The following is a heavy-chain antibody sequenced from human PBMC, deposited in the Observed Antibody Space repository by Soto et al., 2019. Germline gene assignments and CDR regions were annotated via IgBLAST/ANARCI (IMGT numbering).Heavy chain of an antibody. CDR2: IYYSGNT. V-gene: IGHV4-31*03. J-gene: IGHJ4*02. D-gene: IGHD3-22*01. Sequence: SETLSLACTVSGVSISSGGYYWSWIRQHPGKGLEWIGYIYYSGNTYYNPSLKSRVAISVDTSKNQFSLKLSSVTAADTAVYYCARAPGDYYDSSGPLYIDYWGQGTLVTVSS. CDR1: GVSISSGGYY. CDR3: ARAPGDYYDSSGPLYIDY.